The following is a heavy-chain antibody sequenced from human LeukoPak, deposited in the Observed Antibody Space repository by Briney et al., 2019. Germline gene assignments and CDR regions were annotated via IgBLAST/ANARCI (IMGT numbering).Heavy chain of an antibody. J-gene: IGHJ4*02. D-gene: IGHD3-9*01. CDR3: ARDLLGYFDWLSTGY. CDR1: GYTFTGYY. Sequence: GASVKVSCKASGYTFTGYYMHWVRQAPGQGLEWMGWINPNSGGTNYAQKFQGRVTMTRDTSISTAYMELSRLRSDDTAVYYCARDLLGYFDWLSTGYWGQGTLVTVSS. CDR2: INPNSGGT. V-gene: IGHV1-2*02.